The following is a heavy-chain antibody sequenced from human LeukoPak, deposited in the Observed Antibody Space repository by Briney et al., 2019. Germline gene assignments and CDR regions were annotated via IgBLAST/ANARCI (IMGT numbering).Heavy chain of an antibody. D-gene: IGHD6-13*01. Sequence: GGSLRLSCAASGFTFSSYSMNWIRQAPGKGLEWVSSISSSSSYIYHADSVKGRFTISRDNAKNSLYLQMNSLRAEDTAVYYCASGLYSSSWLEYFQHWGQGTLVTVSS. CDR1: GFTFSSYS. J-gene: IGHJ1*01. CDR3: ASGLYSSSWLEYFQH. V-gene: IGHV3-21*01. CDR2: ISSSSSYI.